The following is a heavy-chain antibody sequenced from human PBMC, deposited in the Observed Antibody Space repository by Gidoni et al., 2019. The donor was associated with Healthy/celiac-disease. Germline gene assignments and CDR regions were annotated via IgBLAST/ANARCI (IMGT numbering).Heavy chain of an antibody. V-gene: IGHV3-30-3*01. Sequence: QVQLVESGGGVVQPGRSLRLSCAASGFTFSSYAMHWVRQAPGKGLEWVAVISYDGSNKYYADSVKGRFTISRDNSKNTLYLQMNSLRAEDTAVYYCARDCPYDSSGYYLYYFDYWGQGTLVTVSS. CDR1: GFTFSSYA. CDR3: ARDCPYDSSGYYLYYFDY. J-gene: IGHJ4*02. CDR2: ISYDGSNK. D-gene: IGHD3-22*01.